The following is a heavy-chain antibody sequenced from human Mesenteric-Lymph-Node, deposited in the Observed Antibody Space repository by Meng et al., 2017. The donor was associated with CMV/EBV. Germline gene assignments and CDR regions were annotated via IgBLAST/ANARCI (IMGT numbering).Heavy chain of an antibody. Sequence: VAGGPISSSSYYWAWIRQPPGKGLEWIGSIYYSGSTYSNPSLKSRVTISVDTSENQFSLKLSSVTAADTAVYYCARQEWELLSYFDYWGQGTLVTVSS. CDR3: ARQEWELLSYFDY. CDR1: GGPISSSSYY. V-gene: IGHV4-39*01. CDR2: IYYSGST. J-gene: IGHJ4*02. D-gene: IGHD1-26*01.